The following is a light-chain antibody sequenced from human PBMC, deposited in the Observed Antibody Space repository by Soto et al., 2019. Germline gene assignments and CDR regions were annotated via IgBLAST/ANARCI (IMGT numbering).Light chain of an antibody. CDR2: GAS. Sequence: LPPAHPPLSLSPWVSATRSRRATQSRSSSYLAWYQKKPGQDPRILISGASSRATGIPDRFSGSGSGTDFNLTINRLETEDFAVYLCQQYGNSPITFGQGTRLEIK. V-gene: IGKV3-20*01. J-gene: IGKJ5*01. CDR1: QSRSSSY. CDR3: QQYGNSPIT.